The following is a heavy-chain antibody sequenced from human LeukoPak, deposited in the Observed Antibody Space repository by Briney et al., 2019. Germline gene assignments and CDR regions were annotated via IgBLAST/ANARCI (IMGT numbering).Heavy chain of an antibody. CDR3: TKGTIWLPFDY. J-gene: IGHJ4*02. D-gene: IGHD5-18*01. V-gene: IGHV3-23*01. CDR1: GFTFSNYA. CDR2: IIGSVGST. Sequence: GGSLRLSCAASGFTFSNYAMSWARQAPGKGLEWVSAIIGSVGSTYYADSVKGRFTISRDNSKNTLYLQMNSLRAEDTAVYYCTKGTIWLPFDYWGQGTLVTVSS.